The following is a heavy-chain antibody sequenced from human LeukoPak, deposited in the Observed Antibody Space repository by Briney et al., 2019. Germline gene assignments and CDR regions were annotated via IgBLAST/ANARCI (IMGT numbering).Heavy chain of an antibody. CDR2: FDPEDGET. J-gene: IGHJ5*02. CDR3: ATRAYYYDSSGYYH. D-gene: IGHD3-22*01. V-gene: IGHV1-24*01. CDR1: GYTLTELS. Sequence: ASVKVSCKVSGYTLTELSMHWVRQAPGKGLEWMGGFDPEDGETIYAQKFRGRVTMTEDTSTDTAYMELSSLRSEDTAVYYCATRAYYYDSSGYYHWGQGTLVTVSS.